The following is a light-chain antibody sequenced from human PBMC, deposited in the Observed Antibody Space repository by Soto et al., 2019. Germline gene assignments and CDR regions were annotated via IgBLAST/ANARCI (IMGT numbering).Light chain of an antibody. CDR3: HQYNNFWT. CDR1: QSVSSC. CDR2: GAS. Sequence: EIVVTTSPATLSESPGERVTLSCRASQSVSSCLAWYHQKPGQSPRLLIYGASTRATDIPARFSGSGSGTEFTLTISSLQSEDFGLYYCHQYNNFWTFGQGTKVDIK. V-gene: IGKV3-15*01. J-gene: IGKJ1*01.